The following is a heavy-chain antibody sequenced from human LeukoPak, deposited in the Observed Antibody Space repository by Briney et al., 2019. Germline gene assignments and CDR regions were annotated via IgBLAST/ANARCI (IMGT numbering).Heavy chain of an antibody. V-gene: IGHV4-59*08. CDR1: GGSINSFY. J-gene: IGHJ4*02. CDR2: IYYSGST. Sequence: PSETLSLTCTVSGGSINSFYWSWIRQPPGKGLEWIGYIYYSGSTNYNPSLKSRVTISVDTSKNQFSLKLSSVTAADTAVYYCARVAPTTVVTHFDYWGQGTLVTVSS. D-gene: IGHD4-17*01. CDR3: ARVAPTTVVTHFDY.